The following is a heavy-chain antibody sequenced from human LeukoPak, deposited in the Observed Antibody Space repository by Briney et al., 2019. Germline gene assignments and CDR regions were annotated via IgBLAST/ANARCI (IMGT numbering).Heavy chain of an antibody. CDR2: IYSGGST. D-gene: IGHD5-18*01. J-gene: IGHJ4*02. CDR1: GFTVSSND. Sequence: PGGSLRLSCAASGFTVSSNDMSWVRQAPGKGLEWVSVIYSGGSTYYAGSVQGRFTISRDNSKNTLYLQMNSLRAEDTAVYYCARSLETAMALFDYWGQGTLVTVSS. V-gene: IGHV3-53*01. CDR3: ARSLETAMALFDY.